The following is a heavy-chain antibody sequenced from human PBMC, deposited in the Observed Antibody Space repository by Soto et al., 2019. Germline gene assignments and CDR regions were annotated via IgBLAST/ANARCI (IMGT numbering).Heavy chain of an antibody. D-gene: IGHD5-12*01. Sequence: EVQLLESGGGLVEPGGSLRLSCAASGFHFSIYAMGWVRQAPGKGLEWVSVISGNGGSTYYTDSVKGRFSISRDISKNTLFLEMNSLRAEDTAIYYCARLGGYSGYDPFDYWGQGTLVTVSS. CDR1: GFHFSIYA. CDR2: ISGNGGST. J-gene: IGHJ4*02. CDR3: ARLGGYSGYDPFDY. V-gene: IGHV3-23*01.